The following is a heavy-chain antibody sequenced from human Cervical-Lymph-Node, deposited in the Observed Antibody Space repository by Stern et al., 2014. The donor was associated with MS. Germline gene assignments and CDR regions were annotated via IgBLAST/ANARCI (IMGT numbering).Heavy chain of an antibody. Sequence: EMQLVESGAEVKKPGESLKISCTTSGYKFTNQWIAWVRQMPGKGLEFMGIIYPGDSDTRYNPSFQGQVIISADKSINTAYLQWSSLKASDTAMYYCATHPVGPWGQGTLVTVSS. CDR3: ATHPVGP. CDR2: IYPGDSDT. V-gene: IGHV5-51*01. CDR1: GYKFTNQW. J-gene: IGHJ5*02.